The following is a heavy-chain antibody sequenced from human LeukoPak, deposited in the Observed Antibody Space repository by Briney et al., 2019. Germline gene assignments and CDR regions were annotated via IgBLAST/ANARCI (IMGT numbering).Heavy chain of an antibody. CDR3: WFGESNFDY. CDR2: ISWNSGSI. D-gene: IGHD3-10*01. CDR1: GFTFDDYA. Sequence: SRSLRLSCAASGFTFDDYAMHWVRQAPGKGLEWVSGISWNSGSIGYADSVKGRFTISRDNAKNSLYLQMNSLRAEDTAVYYSWFGESNFDYWGQGTLVTVSS. V-gene: IGHV3-9*01. J-gene: IGHJ4*02.